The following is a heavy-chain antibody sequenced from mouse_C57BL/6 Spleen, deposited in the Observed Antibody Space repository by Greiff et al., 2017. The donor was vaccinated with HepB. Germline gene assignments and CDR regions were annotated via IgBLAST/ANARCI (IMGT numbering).Heavy chain of an antibody. CDR2: ISDGGSYT. J-gene: IGHJ3*01. D-gene: IGHD2-4*01. CDR1: GFTFSSYA. CDR3: ARGHYDYDGAWFAY. Sequence: EVQVVESGGGLVKPGGSLKLSCAASGFTFSSYAMSWVRQTPEKRLEWVATISDGGSYTYYPDNVKGRFTISRDNAKNNLYLQMSHLKSEDTAMYYCARGHYDYDGAWFAYWGQGTLVTVSA. V-gene: IGHV5-4*01.